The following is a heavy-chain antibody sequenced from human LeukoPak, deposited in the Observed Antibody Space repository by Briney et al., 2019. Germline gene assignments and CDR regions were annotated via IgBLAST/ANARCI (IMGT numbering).Heavy chain of an antibody. V-gene: IGHV1-3*01. Sequence: ASVKVSCKASGYTFTSYAMHWVRQAPGQRLEWMGWINAGNGNTKYSQKFQGRVTITRDTSASTAYMELSSLRSEDTAVYYCARDRPEPPVRYFDWLVWFDPWGQGTLVTVSS. CDR2: INAGNGNT. CDR1: GYTFTSYA. D-gene: IGHD3-9*01. CDR3: ARDRPEPPVRYFDWLVWFDP. J-gene: IGHJ5*02.